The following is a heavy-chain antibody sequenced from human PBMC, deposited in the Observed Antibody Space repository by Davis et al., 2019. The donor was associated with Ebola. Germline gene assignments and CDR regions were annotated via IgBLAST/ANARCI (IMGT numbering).Heavy chain of an antibody. D-gene: IGHD3-9*01. CDR2: INHSGST. CDR1: GGSISSYY. V-gene: IGHV4-34*01. J-gene: IGHJ6*02. Sequence: GSLRLSCTVSGGSISSYYWSWIRQPPGKGLEWIGEINHSGSTNYNPSLKSRVTISVDTSKNQFSLKLSSVTAADTAMYYCARGDFDWLRVGKNVWGQGTTVSVSS. CDR3: ARGDFDWLRVGKNV.